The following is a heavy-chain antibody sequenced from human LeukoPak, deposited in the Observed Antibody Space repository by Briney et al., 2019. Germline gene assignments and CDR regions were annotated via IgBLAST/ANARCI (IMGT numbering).Heavy chain of an antibody. Sequence: GESLKISCQASRYTFISYLIAWVRQMPGKGPEWMEVIFPDDSDTRYSPTFQGQVTISADKSISTAYLQWSSLKASDTAMYYCARRADNGDFDYWGQGTLVTVSS. CDR3: ARRADNGDFDY. D-gene: IGHD1-1*01. CDR2: IFPDDSDT. J-gene: IGHJ4*02. CDR1: RYTFISYL. V-gene: IGHV5-51*01.